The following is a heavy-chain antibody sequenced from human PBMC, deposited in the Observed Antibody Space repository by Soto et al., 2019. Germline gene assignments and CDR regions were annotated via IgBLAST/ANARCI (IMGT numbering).Heavy chain of an antibody. CDR3: ARGGYYDNVWGKLSHYGLDV. D-gene: IGHD3-16*01. CDR2: ISAYTGNT. Sequence: ASVKGSCKSSGYKQSGDGVGRVRQAPRQGLEWMGWISAYTGNTIYAQKLQGRVTMTADTSTRTVYMQLRSLKSDDTAVYYCARGGYYDNVWGKLSHYGLDVWGQGTSVTVSS. V-gene: IGHV1-18*01. J-gene: IGHJ6*02. CDR1: GYKQSGDG.